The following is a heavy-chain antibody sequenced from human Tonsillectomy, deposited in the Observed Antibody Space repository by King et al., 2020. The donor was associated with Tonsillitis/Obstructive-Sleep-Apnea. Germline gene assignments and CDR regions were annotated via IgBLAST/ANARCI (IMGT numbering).Heavy chain of an antibody. V-gene: IGHV3-7*03. CDR1: GFTFGTYW. CDR3: VREPEDSSGWDSPAFDL. Sequence: VQLVESGGGLVQPGGSQRLSCRVSGFTFGTYWMSWVRQAPGKGLEWVANIKQDGSEKYYVDSVKGRFTISRDNAKNALFLQLNSLRAEDTAVYYCVREPEDSSGWDSPAFDLWGQGTLVTVSS. D-gene: IGHD6-19*01. CDR2: IKQDGSEK. J-gene: IGHJ3*01.